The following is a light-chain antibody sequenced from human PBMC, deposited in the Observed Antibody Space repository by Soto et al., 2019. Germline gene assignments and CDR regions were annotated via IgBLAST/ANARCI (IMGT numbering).Light chain of an antibody. Sequence: QSVLTQPASVSGSPGQSITISCTGTSSDVGGYNYVCWFQQYPGKAPRLMIYEVSNRPSGVSNRFSGSKSGNTASLTISGLQAEDEADYYCSSYTTGRTLIFGGRTKLTVL. CDR3: SSYTTGRTLI. CDR2: EVS. J-gene: IGLJ2*01. V-gene: IGLV2-14*01. CDR1: SSDVGGYNY.